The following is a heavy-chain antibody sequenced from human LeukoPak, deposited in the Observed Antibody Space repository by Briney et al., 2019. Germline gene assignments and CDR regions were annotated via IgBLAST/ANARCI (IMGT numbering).Heavy chain of an antibody. CDR2: ISTSGST. J-gene: IGHJ6*02. V-gene: IGHV4-4*09. CDR1: GGSISSYY. CDR3: ARGRTGGTLVRGVIIPYYYGMDV. D-gene: IGHD3-10*01. Sequence: SETLSLTCTVSGGSISSYYCSWIRQPPGKGLEWIGYISTSGSTNYNPSLKSRVTISVDTSKNQFSLKLSSVTAADSALYYCARGRTGGTLVRGVIIPYYYGMDVWGQGTTVTVSS.